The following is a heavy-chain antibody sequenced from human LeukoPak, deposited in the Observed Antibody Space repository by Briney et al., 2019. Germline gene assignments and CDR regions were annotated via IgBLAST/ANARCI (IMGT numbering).Heavy chain of an antibody. CDR2: SNPNRGGT. J-gene: IGHJ5*02. D-gene: IGHD3-10*01. V-gene: IGHV1-2*02. Sequence: ASVKVSRKASGYTFTGYYMHWVRQAPGQGLEWMGWSNPNRGGTNYAQKFQGRGTMTRETSIRNAYMELIRLRSDDTAVYYCARGREIVWVRGEEDWFDPWGQGTLVTVSS. CDR1: GYTFTGYY. CDR3: ARGREIVWVRGEEDWFDP.